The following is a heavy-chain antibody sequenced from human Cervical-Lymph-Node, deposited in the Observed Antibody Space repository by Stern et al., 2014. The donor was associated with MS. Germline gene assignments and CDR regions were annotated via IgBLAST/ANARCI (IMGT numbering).Heavy chain of an antibody. D-gene: IGHD3-10*01. CDR1: GFTFSNYS. CDR3: ARDSASAGTSYSRPYYYYGMDV. Sequence: EVQLVESGGGLVKPGGSLRLSCAASGFTFSNYSMSWVRQAPGKGLEWVSFIRSSGDNIYYADAVKGRFTLSRDNAKNSLFMQVNSLRAEDTAVYYCARDSASAGTSYSRPYYYYGMDVWGPGTTVTVSS. V-gene: IGHV3-21*01. J-gene: IGHJ6*02. CDR2: IRSSGDNI.